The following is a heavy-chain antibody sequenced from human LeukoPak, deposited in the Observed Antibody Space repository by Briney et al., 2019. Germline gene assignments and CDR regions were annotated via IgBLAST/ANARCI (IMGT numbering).Heavy chain of an antibody. CDR2: IYYSGST. D-gene: IGHD4-17*01. CDR1: GGSISSSSYY. Sequence: SETLSLTCTVSGGSISSSSYYWGWIRQPPGKGLEWIGSIYYSGSTYYNPSLKGRVTISVDTSKNQFSLKLSSVTAADTAVYYCARDLVTVTKGFDIWGQGTMVSVSS. J-gene: IGHJ3*02. CDR3: ARDLVTVTKGFDI. V-gene: IGHV4-39*07.